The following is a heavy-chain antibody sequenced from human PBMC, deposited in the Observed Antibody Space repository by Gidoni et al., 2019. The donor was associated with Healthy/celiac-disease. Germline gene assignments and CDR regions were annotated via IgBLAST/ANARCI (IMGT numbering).Heavy chain of an antibody. J-gene: IGHJ4*02. Sequence: QVQLVQSGAEVKKPGSSVKVSCKASGGTFSSYTISWVRQAPGQGLEWMGRIIPILGIANYAQKFQGRVTITADKSTSTAYMELSSLRSEDTAVYYCAGLYDSSPNYFDYWGQGTLVTVSS. CDR1: GGTFSSYT. D-gene: IGHD3-22*01. CDR3: AGLYDSSPNYFDY. CDR2: IIPILGIA. V-gene: IGHV1-69*02.